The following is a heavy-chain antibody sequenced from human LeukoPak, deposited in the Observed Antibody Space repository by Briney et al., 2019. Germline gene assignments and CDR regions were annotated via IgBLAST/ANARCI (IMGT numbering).Heavy chain of an antibody. D-gene: IGHD6-19*01. J-gene: IGHJ6*02. V-gene: IGHV1-2*04. CDR2: INPNSGGT. Sequence: GASVKVSCKASGYTFTGYYMHWVRQAPGQGLEWMGWINPNSGGTNYAQKFQGWVTMTRDTSISTAYMELSRLRSDDTAVYYCARDGAVAGPYYYYGMDVWGQGTTVTVSS. CDR3: ARDGAVAGPYYYYGMDV. CDR1: GYTFTGYY.